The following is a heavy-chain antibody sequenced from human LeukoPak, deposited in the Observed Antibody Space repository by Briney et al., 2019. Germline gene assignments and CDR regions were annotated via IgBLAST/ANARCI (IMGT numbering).Heavy chain of an antibody. CDR3: AKSRVAMTPGPFDS. CDR1: GFGFTSFG. V-gene: IGHV3-30*18. J-gene: IGHJ4*02. CDR2: VSTDGSND. D-gene: IGHD2-2*01. Sequence: GGSLRLSCAASGFGFTSFGIHWVRQAPGKGLEWVAVVSTDGSNDFYVDSVKGRFTISRDNSRNTLYLEMNRLRAEDTALYFCAKSRVAMTPGPFDSWGQGTLVTVSS.